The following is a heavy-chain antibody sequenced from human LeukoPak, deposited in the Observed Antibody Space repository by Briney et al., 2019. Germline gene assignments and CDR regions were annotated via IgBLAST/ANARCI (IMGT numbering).Heavy chain of an antibody. CDR3: ARSVEGYCSGGSCYSYYYYMDV. CDR1: GYSISSGYY. V-gene: IGHV4-38-2*02. CDR2: IYHSGST. D-gene: IGHD2-15*01. J-gene: IGHJ6*03. Sequence: SETLSLTCTVSGYSISSGYYWGWIRQPPGKGLGWIGSIYHSGSTYYNPSLKSRVTISVDTSKNQFSLKLSSVTAADTAVYYCARSVEGYCSGGSCYSYYYYMDVWGKGTTVTVSS.